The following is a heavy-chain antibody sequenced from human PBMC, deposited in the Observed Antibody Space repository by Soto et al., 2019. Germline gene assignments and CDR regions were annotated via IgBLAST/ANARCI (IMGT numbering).Heavy chain of an antibody. V-gene: IGHV4-59*01. Sequence: SQTLSLTCTVSGGSTSSYYWSWIRQPPGKGLEWIGYIYYSGITNYNPSLKSRVTISVDTSKNQFSLKLSSVTAADTAVYYCARYKSNYYYAMDAWGQGTTVT. CDR2: IYYSGIT. J-gene: IGHJ6*01. CDR3: ARYKSNYYYAMDA. D-gene: IGHD1-20*01. CDR1: GGSTSSYY.